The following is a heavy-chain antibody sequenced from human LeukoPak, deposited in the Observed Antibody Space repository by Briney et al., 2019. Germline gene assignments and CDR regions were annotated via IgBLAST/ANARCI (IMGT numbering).Heavy chain of an antibody. CDR2: MNPNSGNT. J-gene: IGHJ4*02. CDR1: GYTFTSYD. D-gene: IGHD3-22*01. V-gene: IGHV1-8*01. CDR3: ARGLIVVGASVY. Sequence: ASVKVSXKASGYTFTSYDINWVRQATGQGLEWMGWMNPNSGNTGYAQKFQGRVTMTRNTSISTAYMELSSLRSEDTAVYYCARGLIVVGASVYWGQGTLVTASS.